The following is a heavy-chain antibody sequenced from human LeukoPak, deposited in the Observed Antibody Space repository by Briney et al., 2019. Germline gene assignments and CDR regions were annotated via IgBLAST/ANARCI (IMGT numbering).Heavy chain of an antibody. CDR2: IYPGDSDT. CDR3: ARQSGWSVVAAQNWFDP. J-gene: IGHJ5*02. Sequence: GESLKISCKGSGYSFTSYWIGWVRQMPGKGLVWMGIIYPGDSDTRYSPSFQGQVTISADKSISTAYLQWSSLKASDTAMYYCARQSGWSVVAAQNWFDPWGQGTLSPSPQ. CDR1: GYSFTSYW. D-gene: IGHD2-15*01. V-gene: IGHV5-51*01.